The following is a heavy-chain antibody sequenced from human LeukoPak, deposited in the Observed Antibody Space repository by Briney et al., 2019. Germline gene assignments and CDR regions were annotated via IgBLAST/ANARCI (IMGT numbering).Heavy chain of an antibody. D-gene: IGHD5-18*01. CDR2: INHSGST. CDR3: ARDLVVTAGLDAFDI. Sequence: SETLSLTCAVYGGSFSGYYWSWIRQPPGKGLEWIGEINHSGSTNYNPSLKSRVTISVDTSKNQFSLKLSSVTAADMAVYYCARDLVVTAGLDAFDIWGQGTMVTVSS. V-gene: IGHV4-34*01. J-gene: IGHJ3*02. CDR1: GGSFSGYY.